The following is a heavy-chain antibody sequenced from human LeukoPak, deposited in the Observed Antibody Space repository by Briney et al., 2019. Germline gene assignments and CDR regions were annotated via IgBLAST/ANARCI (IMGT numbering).Heavy chain of an antibody. V-gene: IGHV3-30*02. CDR3: AKGPRGVVPGRYYYYMDV. CDR2: IRYDGSNK. D-gene: IGHD2-15*01. CDR1: GFTFSSYG. J-gene: IGHJ6*03. Sequence: GGSLRLSCAASGFTFSSYGMHWVRQAPGKGLEWVAFIRYDGSNKYYADSVKGRFTISRDNSKNTLYLQMNSLRAEDTAVYYCAKGPRGVVPGRYYYYMDVWGKGTTVTVSS.